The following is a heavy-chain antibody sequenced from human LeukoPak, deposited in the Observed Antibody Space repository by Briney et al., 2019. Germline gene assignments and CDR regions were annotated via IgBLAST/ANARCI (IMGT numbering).Heavy chain of an antibody. CDR1: GYSFTSYW. CDR2: IYPGDSDI. D-gene: IGHD6-13*01. V-gene: IGHV5-51*01. CDR3: ARHSPGISAAGIDC. Sequence: GESLKISCKGSGYSFTSYWIGWVRQMPGMGLEWMGIIYPGDSDIRYSPSFQGQVTISADNFLNTAYLQWSSLKASDTAMYYCARHSPGISAAGIDCWGQGTLVTVSS. J-gene: IGHJ4*02.